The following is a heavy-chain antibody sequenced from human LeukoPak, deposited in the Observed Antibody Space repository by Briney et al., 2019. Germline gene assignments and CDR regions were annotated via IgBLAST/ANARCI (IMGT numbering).Heavy chain of an antibody. D-gene: IGHD5-12*01. CDR3: ARDRYVDIVATGVDY. CDR2: ISSSSSYI. V-gene: IGHV3-21*01. J-gene: IGHJ4*02. CDR1: GFTSSSYS. Sequence: GGSLRLSCAASGFTSSSYSMNWVRQAPGKGLEWVSSISSSSSYIYYADSVKGRFTISRDNAKNSLYLQMNSLRAEDTAVYYCARDRYVDIVATGVDYWGQGTLVTVSS.